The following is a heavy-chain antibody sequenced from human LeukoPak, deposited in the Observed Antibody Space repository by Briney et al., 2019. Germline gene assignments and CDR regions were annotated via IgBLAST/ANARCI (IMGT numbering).Heavy chain of an antibody. CDR3: AKDLGGYCSGGSCYPSDY. CDR1: GFTFSSYA. Sequence: GGSLRLSCAASGFTFSSYAMHWVRQAPGKGLEWVAVISYDGSNKYYADSVKGRFTISRDNSKNTLYLQMNSLRAEDTAVYYCAKDLGGYCSGGSCYPSDYWGQGTLVTVSS. J-gene: IGHJ4*02. CDR2: ISYDGSNK. D-gene: IGHD2-15*01. V-gene: IGHV3-30-3*01.